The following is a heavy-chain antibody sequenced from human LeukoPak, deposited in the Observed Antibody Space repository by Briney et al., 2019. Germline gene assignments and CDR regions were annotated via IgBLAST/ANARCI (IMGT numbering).Heavy chain of an antibody. D-gene: IGHD3-9*01. V-gene: IGHV4-61*01. CDR3: ARGRYLGAFDI. J-gene: IGHJ3*02. CDR1: GGSVSSGSYY. CDR2: IYYSGST. Sequence: SETLSLTCTVSGGSVSSGSYYWSWIRQPPGKGLEWIGYIYYSGSTNYNPSLKSRVTISVDTSKNQFSLKLSSVTAADTAVYYCARGRYLGAFDIWGQGTMVTVSS.